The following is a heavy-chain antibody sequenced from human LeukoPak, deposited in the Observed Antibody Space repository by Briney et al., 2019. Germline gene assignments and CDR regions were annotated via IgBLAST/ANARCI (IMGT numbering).Heavy chain of an antibody. V-gene: IGHV4-59*01. CDR3: ARGPDNGFDM. CDR2: IYYSGST. CDR1: GGSISSYY. J-gene: IGHJ3*02. Sequence: SETLSLTCTVSGGSISSYYWSWIRQPPGKGLEWIGYIYYSGSTNYNPSLKSRVSISVDTSKNQFSLKLSSVTAADMGAYFCARGPDNGFDMWGQGTMVTVSS. D-gene: IGHD3-9*01.